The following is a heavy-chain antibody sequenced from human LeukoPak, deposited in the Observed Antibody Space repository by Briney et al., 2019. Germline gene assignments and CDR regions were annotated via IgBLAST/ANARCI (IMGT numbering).Heavy chain of an antibody. CDR1: GFTFSSYA. CDR3: AKVQEYGDYGSFDY. CDR2: ISGSGGST. Sequence: PGGSLRLSCAASGFTFSSYAMSWVRPAPGKGLEWVSAISGSGGSTYYAESVKGRFSISRDNSKNTLYLQMTSLRAEDTGVYYCAKVQEYGDYGSFDYWGQGTLVTVSS. J-gene: IGHJ4*02. V-gene: IGHV3-23*01. D-gene: IGHD4-17*01.